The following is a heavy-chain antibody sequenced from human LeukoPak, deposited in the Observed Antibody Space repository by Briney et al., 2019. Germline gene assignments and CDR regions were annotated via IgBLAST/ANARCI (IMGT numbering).Heavy chain of an antibody. CDR1: GYTFTGYH. D-gene: IGHD3-16*01. Sequence: ASVKVSCKASGYTFTGYHMQWARQAPGQGLEWMGMINPSGGSTTYAQKFQGRVTMTRDTSTSTVYMELGRLRSEDTAVYYCLRGLRSSAYTYWGQGTLVTVSS. CDR3: LRGLRSSAYTY. J-gene: IGHJ4*02. CDR2: INPSGGST. V-gene: IGHV1-46*01.